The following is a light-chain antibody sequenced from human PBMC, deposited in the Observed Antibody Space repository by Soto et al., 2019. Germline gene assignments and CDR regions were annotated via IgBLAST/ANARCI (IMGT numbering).Light chain of an antibody. CDR2: GAI. CDR3: QQYHSPPLT. J-gene: IGKJ1*01. CDR1: QSVRNN. Sequence: TVMTQSPATLSVSVGERVTLSCRASQSVRNNLAWYQQKPGQPPRLLIYGAINRASGIPDRFSGSGSGTEFTLSVSSLEPEDFVVYYCQQYHSPPLTFGQGTKVDIK. V-gene: IGKV3D-15*01.